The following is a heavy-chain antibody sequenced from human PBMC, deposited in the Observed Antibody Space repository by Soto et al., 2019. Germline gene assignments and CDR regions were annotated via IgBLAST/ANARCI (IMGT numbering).Heavy chain of an antibody. CDR2: IIPIFGTA. J-gene: IGHJ6*02. D-gene: IGHD3-10*01. CDR3: ARDPGARRFGEPTGGDYYYYGMDV. Sequence: ASVKVSCKASGGTFSSYAISWVRQAPGQGLEWMGGIIPIFGTANYAQKFQGRVTITADESTSTAYMELSSLRSEDTAVYYCARDPGARRFGEPTGGDYYYYGMDVWGQGTTVTVSS. V-gene: IGHV1-69*13. CDR1: GGTFSSYA.